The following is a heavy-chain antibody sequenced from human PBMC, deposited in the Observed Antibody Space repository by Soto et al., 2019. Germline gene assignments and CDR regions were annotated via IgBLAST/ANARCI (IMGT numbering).Heavy chain of an antibody. D-gene: IGHD3-16*01. CDR3: ARGETYLGV. V-gene: IGHV1-69*01. CDR1: RDTFNKYA. CDR2: IIPIFSSR. J-gene: IGHJ6*02. Sequence: QVQLVQSGAEVKKPGSSVKVSCKTSRDTFNKYAFNWVRQAPGQGLEWMGWIIPIFSSRNYAEKFQGRVTITADDSTSTADMELRSLRFEDTAVDYCARGETYLGVWGQGTTVTVSS.